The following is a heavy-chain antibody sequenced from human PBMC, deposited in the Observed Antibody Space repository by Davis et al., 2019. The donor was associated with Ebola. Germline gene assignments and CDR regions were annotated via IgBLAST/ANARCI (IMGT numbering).Heavy chain of an antibody. D-gene: IGHD1-7*01. Sequence: LSLTCAASGFTFSSYSMNWVRQAPGKGLEWVSYISSSSSTIYYADSVKGRFTISRDNAKNSLYLQMNSLRDEDTAVYYCARDWNYGYYYYGMDVWGQGTTVTVSS. CDR3: ARDWNYGYYYYGMDV. CDR2: ISSSSSTI. V-gene: IGHV3-48*02. J-gene: IGHJ6*02. CDR1: GFTFSSYS.